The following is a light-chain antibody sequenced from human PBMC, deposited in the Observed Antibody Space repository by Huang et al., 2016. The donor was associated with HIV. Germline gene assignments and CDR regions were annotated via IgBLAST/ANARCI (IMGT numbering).Light chain of an antibody. CDR3: QQYKWPPEYT. Sequence: VMMSQSPATLAASPGERVTLSCGASQSVNTNLAWYQQKPGQPPRLLIYAASTRATGVPARFAGGGSGTEFTLTIDSLQSDDFAVYYCQQYKWPPEYTFGQGTRLEIK. J-gene: IGKJ2*01. CDR1: QSVNTN. V-gene: IGKV3-15*01. CDR2: AAS.